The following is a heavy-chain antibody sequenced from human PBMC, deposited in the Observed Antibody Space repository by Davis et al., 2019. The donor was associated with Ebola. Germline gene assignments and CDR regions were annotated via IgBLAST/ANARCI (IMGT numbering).Heavy chain of an antibody. CDR1: GFTFSSYS. CDR2: ISSSSSTI. Sequence: GESLKISCAASGFTFSSYSLNWVRQAPGKGLEWVSYISSSSSTIYYADSVKGRFTISRDNSKNMLYLQMNSLRAEDTAVYYCARGYNDNDYGGDYWGQGTLVTVSS. CDR3: ARGYNDNDYGGDY. D-gene: IGHD5-12*01. V-gene: IGHV3-48*01. J-gene: IGHJ4*02.